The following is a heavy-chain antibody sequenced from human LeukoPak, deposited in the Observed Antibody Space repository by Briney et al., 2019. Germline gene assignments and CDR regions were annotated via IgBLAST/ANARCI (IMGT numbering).Heavy chain of an antibody. Sequence: GGSLRLSCAASEFTLSSYSMNWVRQAPGKGLEWVSSISSAASYIYYADSVKGRFTISRDNAENSLYLQMNSLRVEDTAVYYCARDKRATTDDVFDIGGQGTMVTVSS. J-gene: IGHJ3*02. V-gene: IGHV3-21*01. CDR2: ISSAASYI. CDR3: ARDKRATTDDVFDI. D-gene: IGHD4-4*01. CDR1: EFTLSSYS.